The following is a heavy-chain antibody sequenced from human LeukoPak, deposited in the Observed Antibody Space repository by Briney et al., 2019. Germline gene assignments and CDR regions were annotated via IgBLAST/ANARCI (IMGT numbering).Heavy chain of an antibody. CDR3: ARGKYDTSGYYRQFEF. Sequence: SETLSLTCIVSGGSMRGYYWNWIRQSAGKGLEWIGHIYSSGSTNYNPSLESRVTMSVETSKNQLSLKLISMTAADTAVYYCARGKYDTSGYYRQFEFWGQGTLVTVSS. J-gene: IGHJ4*02. CDR2: IYSSGST. V-gene: IGHV4-4*07. D-gene: IGHD3-22*01. CDR1: GGSMRGYY.